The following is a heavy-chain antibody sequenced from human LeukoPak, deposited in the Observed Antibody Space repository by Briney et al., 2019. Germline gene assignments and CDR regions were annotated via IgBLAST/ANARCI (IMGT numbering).Heavy chain of an antibody. Sequence: GGSLRLSCAASGFTFTSYGISWVRQAPGQGLEWMGWISAYNGNTNYAQKLQGRVTMTTDTSTSTAYMELRSLRSDDTAVYYCARAVPSDFWSGYYMSASLSSRYYFDYWGQGTLVTVSS. V-gene: IGHV1-18*01. CDR1: GFTFTSYG. CDR2: ISAYNGNT. D-gene: IGHD3-3*01. CDR3: ARAVPSDFWSGYYMSASLSSRYYFDY. J-gene: IGHJ4*02.